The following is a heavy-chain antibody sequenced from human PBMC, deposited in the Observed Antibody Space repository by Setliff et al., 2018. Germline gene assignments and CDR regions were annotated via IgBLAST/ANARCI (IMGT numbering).Heavy chain of an antibody. CDR2: INHSAST. J-gene: IGHJ4*02. Sequence: SETLSLTCAASGGSFSDYYWTWIRQPPGKGLEWIGEINHSASTNYNPSLKSRVTISVDTSKNQFSLTLSSVTAADTAVYHCARLPNYVWGSPVDYWGQGTLVTVSS. CDR1: GGSFSDYY. CDR3: ARLPNYVWGSPVDY. D-gene: IGHD3-16*01. V-gene: IGHV4-34*01.